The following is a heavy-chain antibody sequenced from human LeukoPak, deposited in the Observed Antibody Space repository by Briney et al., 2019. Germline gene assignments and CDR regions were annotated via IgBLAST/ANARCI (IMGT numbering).Heavy chain of an antibody. J-gene: IGHJ4*02. CDR2: IYYDGSA. V-gene: IGHV4-59*08. CDR1: GGSISGYY. D-gene: IGHD3-3*01. CDR3: ARRPILRFLEWSFDY. Sequence: SETLSLTCTVSGGSISGYYWSWIRQPPGKGLEWIGYIYYDGSANYNPSLKSRVTISVDTSKNQFSLKLSSVTAADTAVYYCARRPILRFLEWSFDYWGQGTLVTVSS.